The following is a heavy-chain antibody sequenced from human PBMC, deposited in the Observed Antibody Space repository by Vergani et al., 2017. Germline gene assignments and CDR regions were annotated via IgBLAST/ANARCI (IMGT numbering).Heavy chain of an antibody. V-gene: IGHV1-69*13. Sequence: QVQLVQSGAEVKKPGSSVKVSCKASGGTFSSYAISWVRQAPGQGLEWMGRIIPIFGTANYAQKFQGRVTITADESTSTAYMELSSLRSEDTAVYYCARRGDGNNFGYDPGEYVQHWGQGTLVTVSS. J-gene: IGHJ1*01. CDR2: IIPIFGTA. CDR3: ARRGDGNNFGYDPGEYVQH. D-gene: IGHD5-24*01. CDR1: GGTFSSYA.